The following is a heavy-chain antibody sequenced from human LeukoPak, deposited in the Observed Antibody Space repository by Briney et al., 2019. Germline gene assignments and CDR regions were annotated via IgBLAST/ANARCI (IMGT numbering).Heavy chain of an antibody. CDR3: ARASYGDYFDY. V-gene: IGHV4-30-2*01. CDR1: GGSISSGGYS. CDR2: IYHSGST. D-gene: IGHD4-17*01. Sequence: SETLSLTCAVSGGSISSGGYSWSWIRQPPGKGLEWIGYIYHSGSTYYNPSLKSRVSISIDRSKNQFSLKLSSVTAADTAVYYCARASYGDYFDYWGQGTLVTVSS. J-gene: IGHJ4*02.